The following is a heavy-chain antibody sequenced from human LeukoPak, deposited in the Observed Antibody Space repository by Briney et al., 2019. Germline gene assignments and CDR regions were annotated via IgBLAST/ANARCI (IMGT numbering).Heavy chain of an antibody. D-gene: IGHD2-2*01. Sequence: GGSLRPSCAPSGFTFGRKGMTWARQPRGRGREWVSSISSSTNYIYYANSVKGRFTISRDNAKNSLYLQMNSLRAEDTAVYYCARDQVVVVPAAMDVWGQGTTVTVSS. CDR1: GFTFGRKG. V-gene: IGHV3-21*01. CDR3: ARDQVVVVPAAMDV. CDR2: ISSSTNYI. J-gene: IGHJ6*02.